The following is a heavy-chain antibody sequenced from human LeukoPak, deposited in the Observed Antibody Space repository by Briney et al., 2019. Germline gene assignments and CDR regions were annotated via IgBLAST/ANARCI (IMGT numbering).Heavy chain of an antibody. J-gene: IGHJ3*02. CDR2: ISSSGSTI. Sequence: GGSLRLSCAASGFTFSSYEMNWVRQAPGKGLEWVSYISSSGSTIYYADSVKGRFTISRDNAKNSLYLQMNSLRAEDTAVYYCARGSYDILTGYYFGAFDIWGQGTMVTLSS. CDR3: ARGSYDILTGYYFGAFDI. D-gene: IGHD3-9*01. CDR1: GFTFSSYE. V-gene: IGHV3-48*03.